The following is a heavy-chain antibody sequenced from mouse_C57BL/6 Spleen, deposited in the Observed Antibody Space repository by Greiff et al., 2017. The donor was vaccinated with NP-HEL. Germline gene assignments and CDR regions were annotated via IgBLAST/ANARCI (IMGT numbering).Heavy chain of an antibody. Sequence: QVHVKQSGAELAKPGASVKLSCKASGYTFTSYWMHWVKQRPGQGLEWIGYINPSSGYTKYNQKFKDKATLTADKSSSTAYMQLSSLTYEDSAVYYCASPSTVVATPPFAYWGQGTLVTVSA. CDR2: INPSSGYT. CDR1: GYTFTSYW. D-gene: IGHD1-1*01. V-gene: IGHV1-7*01. CDR3: ASPSTVVATPPFAY. J-gene: IGHJ3*01.